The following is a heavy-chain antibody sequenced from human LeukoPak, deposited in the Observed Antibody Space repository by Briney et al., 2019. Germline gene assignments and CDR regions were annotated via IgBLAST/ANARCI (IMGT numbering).Heavy chain of an antibody. CDR3: ARDPLFYYYGMDV. CDR2: IYTSGST. CDR1: GGSISSGSYY. Sequence: SQTLSLTCTVSGGSISSGSYYWSWIRQPAGMGLEWIGRIYTSGSTNYNPSLKSRVTISVDTSKNQFSLKLSSVTAADTAVYYCARDPLFYYYGMDVWGQGTTVTVSS. J-gene: IGHJ6*02. V-gene: IGHV4-61*02.